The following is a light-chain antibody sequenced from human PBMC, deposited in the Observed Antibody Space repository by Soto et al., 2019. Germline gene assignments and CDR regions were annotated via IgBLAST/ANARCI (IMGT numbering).Light chain of an antibody. Sequence: EIFLTQSPSTLALSPGERATLSCRASQSVKTLLVWYQQRPGQAPRLLIYDASHRAAGIPARFSGSGFGTDFTLTISSLEPEDAAVYYCQQRSNWHPITFGQGTRLEIK. V-gene: IGKV3-11*01. J-gene: IGKJ5*01. CDR1: QSVKTL. CDR2: DAS. CDR3: QQRSNWHPIT.